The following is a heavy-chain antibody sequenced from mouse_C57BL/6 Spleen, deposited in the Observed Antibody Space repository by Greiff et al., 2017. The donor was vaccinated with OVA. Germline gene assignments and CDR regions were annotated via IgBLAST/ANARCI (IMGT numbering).Heavy chain of an antibody. D-gene: IGHD3-2*02. Sequence: VQLQQSGAGLVRPGDSVKLSCTASGFNIKDDYMHWVQQRPEQGLEWIGWIDPENGATEYASKFQGKATITADTSSNTTYLQLSSLTSEDTAVYYCTTGGSAGSVFDYWGKGTTLTVSS. V-gene: IGHV14-4*01. CDR1: GFNIKDDY. J-gene: IGHJ2*01. CDR2: IDPENGAT. CDR3: TTGGSAGSVFDY.